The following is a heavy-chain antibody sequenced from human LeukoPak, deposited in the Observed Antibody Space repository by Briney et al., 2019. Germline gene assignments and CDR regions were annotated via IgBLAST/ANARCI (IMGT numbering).Heavy chain of an antibody. CDR3: ARDGPNYYDSSGYYARGTFDI. J-gene: IGHJ3*02. CDR2: IYTSGST. Sequence: SETLSLTCTVSGGSISNYYWSWIRQPAGKGLEWIGHIYTSGSTNYNPSLKSRVTMSVDTSKNQFSLKLSSVTAADTAAYYCARDGPNYYDSSGYYARGTFDIWGQGTMVTVSS. V-gene: IGHV4-4*07. CDR1: GGSISNYY. D-gene: IGHD3-22*01.